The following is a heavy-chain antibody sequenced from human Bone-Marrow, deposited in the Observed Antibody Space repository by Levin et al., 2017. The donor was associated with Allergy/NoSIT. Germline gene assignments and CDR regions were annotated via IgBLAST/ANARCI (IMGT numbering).Heavy chain of an antibody. CDR1: GFTFSSYS. J-gene: IGHJ4*02. CDR3: ARATPGFDY. Sequence: PAGGSLRLSCAASGFTFSSYSMNWVRQAPGKGLEWVSYISSGGSSTTHYADSVKGRFTISRDNAKNSLYLQMNSLRAEDTAIYYCARATPGFDYWGQGTLVTVSS. V-gene: IGHV3-48*01. CDR2: ISSGGSSTT.